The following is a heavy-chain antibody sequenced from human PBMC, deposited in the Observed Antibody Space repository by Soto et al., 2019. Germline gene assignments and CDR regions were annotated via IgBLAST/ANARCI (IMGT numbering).Heavy chain of an antibody. CDR3: ATDRTRPQNGWYNLAAN. D-gene: IGHD6-19*01. V-gene: IGHV1-24*01. CDR1: GYTLTELS. Sequence: ASVKVSCKVSGYTLTELSMHWVRQAPGKGLEWMGGFDPEDGETIYAQKFQGRVTMTEDTSTDTAYMELSSLRSEDTAVYYCATDRTRPQNGWYNLAANWGQGNLVTVSS. CDR2: FDPEDGET. J-gene: IGHJ4*02.